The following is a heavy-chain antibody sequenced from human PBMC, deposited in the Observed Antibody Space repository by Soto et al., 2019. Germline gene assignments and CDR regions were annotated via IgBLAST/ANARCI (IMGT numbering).Heavy chain of an antibody. CDR2: ISYDGSNK. J-gene: IGHJ6*02. CDR1: GFTFSSYG. CDR3: AKSGGYSFGLYYYYGMDV. V-gene: IGHV3-30*18. D-gene: IGHD5-18*01. Sequence: QVQLVESGGGVVQPGRSLRLSCAASGFTFSSYGMHWVRQAPGKGLEWVAVISYDGSNKYYADSVKGRFTISRDNSKNTQXLQMNSLRAEDTAVYYCAKSGGYSFGLYYYYGMDVWGQGTTVTVSS.